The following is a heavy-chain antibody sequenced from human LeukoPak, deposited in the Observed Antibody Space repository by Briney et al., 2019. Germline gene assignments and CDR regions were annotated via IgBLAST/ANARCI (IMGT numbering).Heavy chain of an antibody. D-gene: IGHD3-3*01. CDR3: AKRSVDYDFWSGVDY. J-gene: IGHJ4*02. Sequence: GGSLRLSCAASGFPFSSSAMSWVRQAPGKGLEWVSAISASGGTIFYADSVKARFTISRDNSKNTLCLQMNSLGAEDTAVYYCAKRSVDYDFWSGVDYWGQGALVTVSS. CDR1: GFPFSSSA. CDR2: ISASGGTI. V-gene: IGHV3-23*01.